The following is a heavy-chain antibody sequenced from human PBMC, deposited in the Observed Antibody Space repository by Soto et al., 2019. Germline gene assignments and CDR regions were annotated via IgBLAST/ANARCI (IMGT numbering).Heavy chain of an antibody. D-gene: IGHD6-19*01. Sequence: QVQLVQSGPEVKKPGASVKVSCKASGYTFTGDHMHWVRQAPGQGLEWMGRINPNSGGVNYAQKLQGRVTMTRDTSASVAYMELGSLRSDDTAVYYCARGEVHSSGWNFDYWGQGTLVIVSS. J-gene: IGHJ4*02. CDR1: GYTFTGDH. CDR2: INPNSGGV. CDR3: ARGEVHSSGWNFDY. V-gene: IGHV1-46*03.